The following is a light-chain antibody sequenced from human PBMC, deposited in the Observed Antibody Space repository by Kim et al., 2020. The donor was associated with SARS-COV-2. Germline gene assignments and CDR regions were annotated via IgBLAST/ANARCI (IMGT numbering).Light chain of an antibody. J-gene: IGKJ2*01. CDR2: DAS. Sequence: SLSPGERATLSCRASLTVGSQLNWYQQKPGQSPRLVIYDASNRATGIPPRFSGSGSGTDFTLTISSLEPEDYAVYYCQHRLRWPVTFGQGTKLEI. CDR1: LTVGSQ. CDR3: QHRLRWPVT. V-gene: IGKV3-11*01.